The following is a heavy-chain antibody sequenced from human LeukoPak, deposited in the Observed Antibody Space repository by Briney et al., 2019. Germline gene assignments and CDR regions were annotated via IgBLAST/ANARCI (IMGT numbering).Heavy chain of an antibody. CDR1: GYTFTGYY. J-gene: IGHJ4*02. CDR3: ARVTKGGYFDY. CDR2: INPNIGGT. V-gene: IGHV1-2*02. Sequence: GASVKVSCKASGYTFTGYYMHWVRQAPGQGLEWMGWINPNIGGTNYAQKFQGRVTMTRDTSISTAYMELSRLRSDDTAVYYCARVTKGGYFDYWGQGTLVTVSS. D-gene: IGHD2-8*01.